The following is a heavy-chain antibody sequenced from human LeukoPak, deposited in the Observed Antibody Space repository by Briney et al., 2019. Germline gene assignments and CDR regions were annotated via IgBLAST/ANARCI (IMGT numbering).Heavy chain of an antibody. V-gene: IGHV3-7*01. J-gene: IGHJ1*01. CDR3: ATYSILNAREFRY. CDR2: MKHDGSEI. CDR1: GFTFSTYW. D-gene: IGHD4-11*01. Sequence: GGSLRLSCAASGFTFSTYWMTWVRQAPGKGLEWVANMKHDGSEIYYVDSVKGRFTISRDNAKNSVYLQMNSLGADDTAVYYCATYSILNAREFRYWGQGTLVTVTS.